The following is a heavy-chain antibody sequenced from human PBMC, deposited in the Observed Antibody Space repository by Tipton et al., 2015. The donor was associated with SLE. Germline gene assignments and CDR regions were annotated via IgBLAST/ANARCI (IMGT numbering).Heavy chain of an antibody. V-gene: IGHV4-59*01. CDR2: IYHSGIT. Sequence: TLSLTCTVSGGSIRSYYWTWIRQPPGKRLEWFAYIYHSGITNYNPSLQSRVTISVDRSKNQFSLELTSVTAAETAVYYCARGPPVMECERNWFDPWGQGTQVTVSS. D-gene: IGHD3-16*01. CDR1: GGSIRSYY. CDR3: ARGPPVMECERNWFDP. J-gene: IGHJ5*02.